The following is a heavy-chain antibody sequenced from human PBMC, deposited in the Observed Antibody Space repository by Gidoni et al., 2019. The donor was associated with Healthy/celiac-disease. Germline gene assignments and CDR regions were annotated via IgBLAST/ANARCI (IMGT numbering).Heavy chain of an antibody. CDR1: GGSIRSGGYY. CDR3: ARVRRVVVPAAPGYNWFDP. D-gene: IGHD2-2*01. CDR2: IYYSGST. J-gene: IGHJ5*02. Sequence: QVQLQESGPGLVKPSQTLSLTCTVSGGSIRSGGYYWSWTRQHPGKGLEWIGYIYYSGSTYYNPSLKSRVTISVDTSKNQFSLKLSSVTAADTAVYYCARVRRVVVPAAPGYNWFDPWGQGTLVTVSS. V-gene: IGHV4-31*03.